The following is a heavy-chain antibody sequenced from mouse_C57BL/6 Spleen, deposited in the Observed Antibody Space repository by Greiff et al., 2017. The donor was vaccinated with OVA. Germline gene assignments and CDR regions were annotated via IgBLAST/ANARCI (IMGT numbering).Heavy chain of an antibody. CDR2: ISNGGGST. D-gene: IGHD2-5*01. CDR3: ARQHYSNSMDY. CDR1: GFTFSDYY. J-gene: IGHJ4*01. V-gene: IGHV5-12*01. Sequence: EVKLVESGGGLVQPGGSLKLSCAASGFTFSDYYMYWVRQTPEKRLEWVAYISNGGGSTYYPDTVKGRFTISRDNAKNTLYLQMSRLKSEDTAMYYCARQHYSNSMDYWGQGTSVTVSS.